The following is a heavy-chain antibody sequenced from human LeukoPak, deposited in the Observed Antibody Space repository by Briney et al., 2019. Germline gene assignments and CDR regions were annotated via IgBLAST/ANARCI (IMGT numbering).Heavy chain of an antibody. V-gene: IGHV3-66*01. CDR2: IYSGGST. CDR1: GFTVSSNY. CDR3: ARDKESDYYGSGSYYFDY. Sequence: PGGSLRLSCAASGFTVSSNYMSWVRQAPGKGLEWVSVIYSGGSTYYADSVKGRFTISRDNSKNTLYLQMNSLRAEDTAVYYCARDKESDYYGSGSYYFDYWGQGTLVTVSS. D-gene: IGHD3-10*01. J-gene: IGHJ4*02.